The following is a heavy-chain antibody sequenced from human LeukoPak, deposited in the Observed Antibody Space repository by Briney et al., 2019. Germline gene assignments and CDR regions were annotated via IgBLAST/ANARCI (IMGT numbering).Heavy chain of an antibody. Sequence: PSETLSLTCTVSGVSISSYYWSWIRQPPGKGLEWIGYIYYSGSTNYNPSLKSRVTISVDTSKIQFSLKLSSVTAADTAVYYCARGITVTSYHYYYYMDVWGKGTTVTVSS. V-gene: IGHV4-59*01. CDR2: IYYSGST. J-gene: IGHJ6*03. D-gene: IGHD1-14*01. CDR3: ARGITVTSYHYYYYMDV. CDR1: GVSISSYY.